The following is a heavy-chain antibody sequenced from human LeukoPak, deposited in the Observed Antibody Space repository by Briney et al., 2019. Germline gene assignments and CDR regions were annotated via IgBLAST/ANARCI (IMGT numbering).Heavy chain of an antibody. J-gene: IGHJ4*02. D-gene: IGHD3-16*02. V-gene: IGHV1-69*13. CDR3: ARLTMITFGGVIADY. CDR1: GYTLTELS. CDR2: IIPIFGTA. Sequence: RASVKVSCKVSGYTLTELSMHWVRQAPGQGLEWMGGIIPIFGTANYAQKFQGRVTITADESTSTAYMELSSLRSEDTAVYYCARLTMITFGGVIADYWGQGTLVTVSS.